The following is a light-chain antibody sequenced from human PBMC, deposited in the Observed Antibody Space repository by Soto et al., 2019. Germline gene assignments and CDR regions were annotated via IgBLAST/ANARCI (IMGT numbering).Light chain of an antibody. V-gene: IGKV1-33*01. CDR3: QQYDNLPA. Sequence: DIQMTQSPSSLSASVGDRVTITCQASQDSSNYLNWYQQKPGKAPKLLIYDSSNLETGVPSRFSGSGSGTDFTSTISRLQPEDIATYYCQQYDNLPAFGGGTKVEIK. CDR2: DSS. J-gene: IGKJ4*01. CDR1: QDSSNY.